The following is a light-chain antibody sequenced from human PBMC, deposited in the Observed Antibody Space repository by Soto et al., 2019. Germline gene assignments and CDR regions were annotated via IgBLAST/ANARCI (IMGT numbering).Light chain of an antibody. V-gene: IGLV2-18*02. CDR3: SSYTSSSTYV. CDR2: DVS. CDR1: GSDVGTYNR. Sequence: LTQPPSVSGSPGQSVAISCTGTGSDVGTYNRVSWYQQPPGTAPKLMIYDVSDRPSGVPDRFSGSKSGNTASLTISGLKHEDEADYYCSSYTSSSTYVFGTGPKVXVL. J-gene: IGLJ1*01.